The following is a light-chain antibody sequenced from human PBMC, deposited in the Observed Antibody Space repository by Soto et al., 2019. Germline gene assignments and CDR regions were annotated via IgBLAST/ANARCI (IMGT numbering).Light chain of an antibody. J-gene: IGKJ5*01. CDR1: QSVVDN. V-gene: IGKV3-15*01. CDR2: RAT. CDR3: QQYDVWPPIT. Sequence: EVVLTQSPAALSVSPGDTATLSCRASQSVVDNLAWYQQRPGQSPRLLIYRATSRATGVLARFSGSGSGTEFSLTIRSLQSDDFAVYYCQQYDVWPPITFGQGTRLEFK.